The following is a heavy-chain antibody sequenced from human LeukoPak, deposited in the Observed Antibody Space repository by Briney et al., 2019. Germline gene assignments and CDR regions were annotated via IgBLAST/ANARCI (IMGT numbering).Heavy chain of an antibody. J-gene: IGHJ4*02. CDR1: GISFNGYS. CDR3: ARLALYGGNSKVDY. Sequence: GTSLRLSCVASGISFNGYSMNWVRQAPGKGLAWVAFISHDGSNKYYADSVKGRFTISRDNSENTLYLQMNSLRAEDTAVYYCARLALYGGNSKVDYWGQGTLVTVSS. CDR2: ISHDGSNK. D-gene: IGHD4-23*01. V-gene: IGHV3-30-3*01.